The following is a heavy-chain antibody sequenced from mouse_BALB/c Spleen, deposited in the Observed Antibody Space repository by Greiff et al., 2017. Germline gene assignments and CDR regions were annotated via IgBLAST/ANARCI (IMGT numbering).Heavy chain of an antibody. J-gene: IGHJ2*01. Sequence: VQLQQPGAELVRPGASVKMPCKASGYTFTSYRMNWGKQRPGQGLVWIGYIYAGSGSTDYNEKFKSKATLTVDKSSSTAYMQLSSLTSEDSGIYRILVWYYFDYWGQGTTLTVSS. D-gene: IGHD2-10*02. CDR3: LVWYYFDY. CDR2: IYAGSGST. V-gene: IGHV1-55*01. CDR1: GYTFTSYR.